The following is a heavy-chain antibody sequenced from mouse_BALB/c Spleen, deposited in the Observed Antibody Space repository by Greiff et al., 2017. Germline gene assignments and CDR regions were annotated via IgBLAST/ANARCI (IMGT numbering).Heavy chain of an antibody. D-gene: IGHD1-1*01. CDR2: ISSGGGST. J-gene: IGHJ2*01. V-gene: IGHV5-12-1*01. CDR3: ANNYYGSRGFDY. CDR1: GFAFSSYD. Sequence: EVQLQQSGGGLVKPGGSLKLSCAASGFAFSSYDMSWVRQTPEKRLEWVAYISSGGGSTYYPDTVKGRFTISRDNAKNTLYLQMSSLKSEDTAMYYCANNYYGSRGFDYWGQGTTLTVSS.